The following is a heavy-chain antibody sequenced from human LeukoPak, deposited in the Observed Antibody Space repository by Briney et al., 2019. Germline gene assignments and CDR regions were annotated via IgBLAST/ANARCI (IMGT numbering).Heavy chain of an antibody. V-gene: IGHV4-38-2*02. J-gene: IGHJ5*02. D-gene: IGHD2-2*02. Sequence: SETLSLTCTVSGGSISSYYWGWIRQPPGKGLEWIGSIYHSGSTYYNPSLKSRVTISVDTSKNQFSLKLSSVTAADTAVYYCARIVVVPAAIPWFDPWGQGTLVTVSS. CDR2: IYHSGST. CDR1: GGSISSYY. CDR3: ARIVVVPAAIPWFDP.